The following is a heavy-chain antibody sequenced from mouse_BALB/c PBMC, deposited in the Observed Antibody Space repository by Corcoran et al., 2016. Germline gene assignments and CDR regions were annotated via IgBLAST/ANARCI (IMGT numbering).Heavy chain of an antibody. J-gene: IGHJ1*01. Sequence: DGQLQESGPGIAKPSQSLSLPCSVTDYSITSGYYWNWILQFPGNKLEWMGYISYDGSNNYNPSLKNRISITRDTAKNQFFLKLNSVTTEETATYYFERVRYGNYCYFDVWGAGTTVTVSS. CDR3: ERVRYGNYCYFDV. V-gene: IGHV3-6*02. CDR1: DYSITSGYY. CDR2: ISYDGSN. D-gene: IGHD2-10*02.